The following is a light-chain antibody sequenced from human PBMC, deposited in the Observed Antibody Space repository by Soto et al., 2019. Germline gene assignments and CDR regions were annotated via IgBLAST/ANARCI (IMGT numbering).Light chain of an antibody. Sequence: EIVLTQSPGNLSLSPGERATLSCRASQSVSSSYLAWYQQKPGQAPRLLIYGASSRATGIPDRFSGSGSGTDFTLTISRLEPEDFGVYYCQQYGSSPRTCGQGTKVEIK. V-gene: IGKV3-20*01. J-gene: IGKJ1*01. CDR2: GAS. CDR3: QQYGSSPRT. CDR1: QSVSSSY.